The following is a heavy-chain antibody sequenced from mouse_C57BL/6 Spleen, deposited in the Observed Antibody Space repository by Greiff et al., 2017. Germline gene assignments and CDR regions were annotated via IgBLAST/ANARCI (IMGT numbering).Heavy chain of an antibody. CDR1: GFTFSSYA. CDR2: ISDGGSYT. V-gene: IGHV5-4*01. CDR3: ARAPYSNYLYYFDY. J-gene: IGHJ2*01. Sequence: GQVVESGGGLVKPGGSLKLSCAASGFTFSSYAMSWVRQTPEKRLEWVATISDGGSYTYYPDNVKGRFTISRDNAKNNLYLQMSHLKSEDTAMYYCARAPYSNYLYYFDYWGQGTTLTVSS. D-gene: IGHD2-5*01.